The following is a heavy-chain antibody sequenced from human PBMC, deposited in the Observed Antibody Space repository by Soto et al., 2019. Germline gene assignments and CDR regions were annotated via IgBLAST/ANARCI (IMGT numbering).Heavy chain of an antibody. Sequence: PSETLSITCTVSGGSISSSSYYWGWIRQPPGKGLEWIGSIYYSGSTYYNPSLKSRVTISVDTSKNQFSLKLSSVTAADTAVYYCARRRGLGATYWFDPWGQGTLVTVSS. CDR2: IYYSGST. CDR1: GGSISSSSYY. D-gene: IGHD1-26*01. V-gene: IGHV4-39*01. J-gene: IGHJ5*02. CDR3: ARRRGLGATYWFDP.